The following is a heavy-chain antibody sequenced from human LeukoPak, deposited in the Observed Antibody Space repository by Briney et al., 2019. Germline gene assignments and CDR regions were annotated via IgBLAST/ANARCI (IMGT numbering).Heavy chain of an antibody. D-gene: IGHD7-27*01. Sequence: GGSLRLSCSASGFTFSSHSMNWVRQAPGKGLEWVSSISGSSYYIYYADSMKGRITISRDNAKNSLILQMNSLRGEDTAVYYCARALGNSTGDYWGQGTLVTVSS. CDR3: ARALGNSTGDY. J-gene: IGHJ4*02. CDR2: ISGSSYYI. V-gene: IGHV3-21*01. CDR1: GFTFSSHS.